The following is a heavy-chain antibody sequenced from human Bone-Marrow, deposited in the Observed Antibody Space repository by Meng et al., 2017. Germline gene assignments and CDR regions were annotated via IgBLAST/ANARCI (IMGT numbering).Heavy chain of an antibody. V-gene: IGHV1-8*03. CDR2: MNPNSGNT. CDR3: AGDIVVVPAAMGYYYDGMDV. Sequence: ASLKVSCKASGYTFTSYDTNWVRQATGQGLEWMGWMNPNSGNTGYAQKYQGSVTITRNTSISTAYMGQSSLRSEDTAVYYCAGDIVVVPAAMGYYYDGMDVWGQGTTVTVSS. D-gene: IGHD2-2*01. CDR1: GYTFTSYD. J-gene: IGHJ6*02.